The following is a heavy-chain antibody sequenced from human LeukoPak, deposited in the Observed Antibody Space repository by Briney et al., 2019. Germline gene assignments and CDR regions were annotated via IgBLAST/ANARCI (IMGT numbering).Heavy chain of an antibody. D-gene: IGHD6-13*01. J-gene: IGHJ4*02. Sequence: AGSLRLSCAASGFTFSSYSMNWVRQAPGKWLEWVSSISSSSSYIYYADSVKGRFTISRDNAKNSLYLQMNSLRAEDTAVYYCARDRFGSYSSSWTDYWGQGTLVTVSS. CDR1: GFTFSSYS. CDR3: ARDRFGSYSSSWTDY. V-gene: IGHV3-21*01. CDR2: ISSSSSYI.